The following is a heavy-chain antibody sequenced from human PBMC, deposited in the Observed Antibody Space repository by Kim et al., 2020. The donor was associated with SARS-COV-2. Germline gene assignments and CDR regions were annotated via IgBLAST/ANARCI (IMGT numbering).Heavy chain of an antibody. CDR2: ISGFSGST. CDR3: AKSTANWLDP. CDR1: GFTFSSSA. V-gene: IGHV3-23*01. Sequence: GGSLRLSCAASGFTFSSSAMSWVRQAPGKGLEWVSTISGFSGSTYYADSVKGRFTISRDNSKNTLYLQMNSLRAEDTAVYYCAKSTANWLDPWGQGTLVTVSS. J-gene: IGHJ5*02.